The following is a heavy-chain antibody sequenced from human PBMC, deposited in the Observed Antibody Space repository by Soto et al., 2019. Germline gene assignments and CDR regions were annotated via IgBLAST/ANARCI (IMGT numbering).Heavy chain of an antibody. CDR2: IYYSGST. Sequence: SETLSLTCTVAGGSVSSGSYYWSWIRQPPGKGLEWIGYIYYSGSTNYNPSLKSRVTISVDTSKNQFSLKLSSVTAADTAVYYCARDLLRDAFDIWGQGTMVTVSS. V-gene: IGHV4-61*01. D-gene: IGHD4-17*01. CDR1: GGSVSSGSYY. J-gene: IGHJ3*02. CDR3: ARDLLRDAFDI.